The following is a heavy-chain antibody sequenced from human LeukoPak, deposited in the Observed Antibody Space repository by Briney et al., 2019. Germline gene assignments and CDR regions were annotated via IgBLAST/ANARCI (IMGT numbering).Heavy chain of an antibody. Sequence: GASVKVSCKASSYTFTSYGISWVRQAPGQGLEWMGWISAYNGNTNYAQKLQGRVTMTTDTSTSTAYMELRSLRSDDTAVYYCARGPLESYYYDSSGSTDAFDIWGQGTMVTVSS. CDR3: ARGPLESYYYDSSGSTDAFDI. CDR1: SYTFTSYG. CDR2: ISAYNGNT. J-gene: IGHJ3*02. D-gene: IGHD3-22*01. V-gene: IGHV1-18*01.